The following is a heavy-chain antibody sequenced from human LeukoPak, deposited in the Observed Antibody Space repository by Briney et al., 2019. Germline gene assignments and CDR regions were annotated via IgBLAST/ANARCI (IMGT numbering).Heavy chain of an antibody. CDR1: GFTFSSYS. CDR2: ISSSSSYI. J-gene: IGHJ6*03. D-gene: IGHD5-18*01. V-gene: IGHV3-21*01. Sequence: GGSLRLSCAASGFTFSSYSMNWVRQAPGKGLEWVSSISSSSSYIYYADSVKGRFTISRDNAKNSLNLQMNSLRAEDTAVYYCARDFGYSYGYYYYYYMDVWGKGTTVTVSS. CDR3: ARDFGYSYGYYYYYYMDV.